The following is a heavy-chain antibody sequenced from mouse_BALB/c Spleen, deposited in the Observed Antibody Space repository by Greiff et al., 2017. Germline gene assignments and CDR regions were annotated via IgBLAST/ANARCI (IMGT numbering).Heavy chain of an antibody. J-gene: IGHJ4*01. CDR3: ARYYDYYAMDY. V-gene: IGHV5-6-5*01. CDR2: ISSGGST. D-gene: IGHD2-4*01. CDR1: GFTFSSYA. Sequence: DVQLVESGGGLVKPGGSLKLSCAASGFTFSSYAMSWVRQTPEKRLEWVASISSGGSTYYPDSVKGRFTISRDNARNILYLQMSSLRSEDTAMYYCARYYDYYAMDYWGQGTSVTVSS.